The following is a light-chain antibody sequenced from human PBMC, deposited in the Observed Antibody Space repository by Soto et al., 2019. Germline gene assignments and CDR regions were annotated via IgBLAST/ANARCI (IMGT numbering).Light chain of an antibody. CDR2: QAS. Sequence: DLQMTQSPSTLSASVGDRVTITCRASQSISTLLAWYQQKPGKAPKLLIYQASTLEGGVPPRFSGGGSGTSFTLTISSLQPDDFATYCGHQYNSFSTFGQGTKVEIK. CDR1: QSISTL. J-gene: IGKJ1*01. CDR3: HQYNSFST. V-gene: IGKV1-5*03.